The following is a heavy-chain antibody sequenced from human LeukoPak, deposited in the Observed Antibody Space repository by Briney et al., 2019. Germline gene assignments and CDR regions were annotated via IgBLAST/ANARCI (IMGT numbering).Heavy chain of an antibody. D-gene: IGHD3-10*01. J-gene: IGHJ5*02. CDR3: ARAAKRITMVRNWFDP. Sequence: NASETLSLTCAVYGGSFSGYYWSWIRQPPGKGLEWIGEINHSGSTNYNPSLKSRVTISVDTSKNQFSLKLSSVTAADTAVYYCARAAKRITMVRNWFDPWGQGTLVTVSS. CDR1: GGSFSGYY. V-gene: IGHV4-34*01. CDR2: INHSGST.